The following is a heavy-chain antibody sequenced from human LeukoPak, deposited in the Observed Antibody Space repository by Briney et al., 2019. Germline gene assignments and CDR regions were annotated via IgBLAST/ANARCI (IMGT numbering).Heavy chain of an antibody. CDR2: INHSGST. CDR3: ARNSYGPYYFDY. D-gene: IGHD5-18*01. CDR1: GGSFSVYY. Sequence: SETLSLTCAVYGGSFSVYYWSWIRQPPGKGLEWIGEINHSGSTNYNPSLKSRVTISVDTSKNQFSLQLSSVTAADTAVYYCARNSYGPYYFDYWGQGTLVTVSS. V-gene: IGHV4-34*01. J-gene: IGHJ4*02.